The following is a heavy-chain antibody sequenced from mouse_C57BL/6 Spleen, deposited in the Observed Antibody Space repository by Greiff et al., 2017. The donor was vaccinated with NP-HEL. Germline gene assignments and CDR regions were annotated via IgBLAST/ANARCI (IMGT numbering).Heavy chain of an antibody. V-gene: IGHV1-26*01. J-gene: IGHJ2*01. Sequence: VQLQQSGPELVKPGASVKISCKASGYTFTDYYMNWVKQSHGKSLEWIGDINPNNGGTSYNQKFKGKATLTVDKSSSTAYMELRSLTSEDSAVYYCARRVLRGYFDYWGQGTTLTVSS. CDR2: INPNNGGT. CDR1: GYTFTDYY. CDR3: ARRVLRGYFDY. D-gene: IGHD1-1*01.